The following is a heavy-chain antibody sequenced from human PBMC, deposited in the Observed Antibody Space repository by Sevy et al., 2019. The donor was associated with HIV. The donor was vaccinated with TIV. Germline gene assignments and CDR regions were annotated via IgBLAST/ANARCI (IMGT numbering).Heavy chain of an antibody. J-gene: IGHJ6*02. CDR1: GFTVSSNY. D-gene: IGHD6-6*01. Sequence: GGSLRLSCAASGFTVSSNYMSWVRQAPGKGLEWVSVIYRGGSTYYADSVKGRFTISRDNSKNTLYLQMNSLRAGDTAVYYCAREYSSSSSSDYYYGMDVWGQGTTVTVSS. CDR3: AREYSSSSSSDYYYGMDV. V-gene: IGHV3-53*01. CDR2: IYRGGST.